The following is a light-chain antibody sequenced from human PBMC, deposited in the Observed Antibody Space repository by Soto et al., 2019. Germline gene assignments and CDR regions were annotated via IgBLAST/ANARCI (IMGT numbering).Light chain of an antibody. CDR1: SSDVGGYNY. CDR2: EVN. V-gene: IGLV2-8*01. Sequence: QSALTQPPSASGSPGQSVAISCTGTSSDVGGYNYVSWYQQHPGKAPKLMIYEVNKRPSGVPDRFSGSKSGNEASLTVSGLQAEDEADYYCSSYAGSSNVFGTGTKLTVL. J-gene: IGLJ1*01. CDR3: SSYAGSSNV.